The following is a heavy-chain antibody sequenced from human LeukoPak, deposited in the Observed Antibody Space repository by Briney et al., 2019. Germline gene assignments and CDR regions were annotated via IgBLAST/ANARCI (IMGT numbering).Heavy chain of an antibody. CDR3: AREGGIFGPIDY. CDR1: GGSISSYY. V-gene: IGHV4-59*01. Sequence: SETLSLTCTVSGGSISSYYWSWIRQPPGKGLEWIGYIYYSGSTNYNPSLKSRVTISVDTSKNQFSLKLSSVTAADTAVYYCAREGGIFGPIDYWGREPWPPSPQ. J-gene: IGHJ4*02. D-gene: IGHD3/OR15-3a*01. CDR2: IYYSGST.